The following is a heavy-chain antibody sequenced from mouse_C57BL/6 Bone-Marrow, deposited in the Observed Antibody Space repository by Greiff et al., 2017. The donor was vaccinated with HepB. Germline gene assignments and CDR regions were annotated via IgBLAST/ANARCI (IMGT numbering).Heavy chain of an antibody. CDR3: ARRGSLYYYAMDY. Sequence: QVHVKQPGAELVKPGASVKMSCKASGYTFTSYWITWVKQRPGQGLEWIGDIYPGSGSTNYNEKFKSKATLTVDTSSSTAYMQLSSLTSEDSAVYYCARRGSLYYYAMDYWGQGTSVTVSS. V-gene: IGHV1-55*01. D-gene: IGHD6-1*01. CDR2: IYPGSGST. J-gene: IGHJ4*01. CDR1: GYTFTSYW.